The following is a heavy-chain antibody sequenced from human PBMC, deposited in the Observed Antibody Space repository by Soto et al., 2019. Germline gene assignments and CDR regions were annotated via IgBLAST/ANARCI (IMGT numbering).Heavy chain of an antibody. CDR2: IIPIFGTA. Sequence: QVQLVQSGAEVKKPGSSVKVSCKASGGTFSSYAISWVRQAPGQGLEWMGGIIPIFGTANYAQKFQGRVTITAASSTSTAYLELSSLRSEDTAVYYCARCHYDYVCGSYRSPVPDAFDIWGQGTMVTVSS. D-gene: IGHD3-16*02. V-gene: IGHV1-69*01. J-gene: IGHJ3*02. CDR3: ARCHYDYVCGSYRSPVPDAFDI. CDR1: GGTFSSYA.